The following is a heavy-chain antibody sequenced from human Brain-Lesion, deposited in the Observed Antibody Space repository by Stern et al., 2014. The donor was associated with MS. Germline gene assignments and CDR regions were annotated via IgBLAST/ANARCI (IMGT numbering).Heavy chain of an antibody. CDR2: IRNKANSYST. D-gene: IGHD2/OR15-2a*01. Sequence: EVQLLESGGGLVQPGGSLRLSCAASGFTFSDHFIDWVRQAPGKGLEWVGRIRNKANSYSTEYAASVKGRFTFSRDDSKNSLSVQMNSLRIEDTAIYYCARDNKVYGIDVLGQGTSVTVSS. V-gene: IGHV3-72*01. CDR3: ARDNKVYGIDV. J-gene: IGHJ6*02. CDR1: GFTFSDHF.